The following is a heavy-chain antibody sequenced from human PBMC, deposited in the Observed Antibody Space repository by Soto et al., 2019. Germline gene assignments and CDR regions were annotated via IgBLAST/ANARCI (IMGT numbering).Heavy chain of an antibody. CDR2: IVVGSGNT. CDR3: AADSHGSRSTSCRSKYCEGGYYYMDV. V-gene: IGHV1-58*02. CDR1: GFTFTSSA. J-gene: IGHJ6*03. D-gene: IGHD2-2*01. Sequence: ASVKVSCKASGFTFTSSAMQWVRQARGQRLEWIGWIVVGSGNTNYAQKFQERVTITRDMSTSTAYMELSSLRSEDTAVYYCAADSHGSRSTSCRSKYCEGGYYYMDVWGKGTTVTVSS.